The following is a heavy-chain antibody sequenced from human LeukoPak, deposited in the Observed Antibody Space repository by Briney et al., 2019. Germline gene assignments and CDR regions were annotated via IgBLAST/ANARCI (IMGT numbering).Heavy chain of an antibody. CDR1: EFTFSSYS. Sequence: GGSLRLSCAASEFTFSSYSMNWVRQAPGKGLEWVSSISGSSDYIYYADSVKGRFTISRDNAKNSLYLQMNSLRAEDTAVYYCARDIDSSGSVLDYWGQGTLVTVSS. CDR3: ARDIDSSGSVLDY. CDR2: ISGSSDYI. J-gene: IGHJ4*02. D-gene: IGHD6-19*01. V-gene: IGHV3-21*03.